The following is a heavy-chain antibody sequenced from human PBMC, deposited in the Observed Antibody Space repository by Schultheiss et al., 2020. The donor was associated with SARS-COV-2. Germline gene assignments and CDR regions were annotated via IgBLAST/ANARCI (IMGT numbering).Heavy chain of an antibody. J-gene: IGHJ6*02. CDR3: ARDLYDYVWGRLPDYYYYYYGMDV. CDR2: ISSSGSTI. Sequence: GESLKISCAASGFTFSSYEMNWVRQAPGKGLEWVSYISSSGSTIYYADSVKGRFTISRDNAKNSLYLQMNSLRAEDTAVYYCARDLYDYVWGRLPDYYYYYYGMDVWGQGTTVTVSS. D-gene: IGHD3-16*01. CDR1: GFTFSSYE. V-gene: IGHV3-48*03.